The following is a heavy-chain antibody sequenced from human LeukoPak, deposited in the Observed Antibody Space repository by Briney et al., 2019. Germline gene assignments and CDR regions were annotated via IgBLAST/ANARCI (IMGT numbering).Heavy chain of an antibody. CDR3: AYENPPWYSSSWYTHTFDY. Sequence: PGGSLRLSCAASGFTFSDYYMSWIRQAPGKGLEWIGSIYYSGSTYYNPSLKSRVTISVDTSKNQFSLKLSSVTAADTAVYYCAYENPPWYSSSWYTHTFDYWGQGTLVTVSS. CDR1: GFTFSDYY. CDR2: IYYSGST. V-gene: IGHV4-38-2*01. D-gene: IGHD6-13*01. J-gene: IGHJ4*02.